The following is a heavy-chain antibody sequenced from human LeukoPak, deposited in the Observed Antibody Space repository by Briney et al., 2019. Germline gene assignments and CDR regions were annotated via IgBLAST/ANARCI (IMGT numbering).Heavy chain of an antibody. CDR2: INPNSGGT. Sequence: ASVKVSCKASGYTFTGYYMHWVRQAPGQGLEWMGWINPNSGGTNYAQKFQGRVTMTRDTSISTAYMELSRLRSDDTAVYYCARVGAPIITMVRGVPSRFDPWGQGTLVTVSS. V-gene: IGHV1-2*02. CDR1: GYTFTGYY. CDR3: ARVGAPIITMVRGVPSRFDP. D-gene: IGHD3-10*01. J-gene: IGHJ5*02.